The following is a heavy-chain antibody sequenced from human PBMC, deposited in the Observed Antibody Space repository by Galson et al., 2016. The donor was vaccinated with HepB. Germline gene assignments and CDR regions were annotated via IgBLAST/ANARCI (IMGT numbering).Heavy chain of an antibody. CDR3: GASRDGYIDY. CDR2: ISLDGSVT. Sequence: SLRLSCAASGFTGFIFSSYWMHWVRQAPGKGLVWVSRISLDGSVTIYGDSVKGRFSTSRDNAKNTLFLQMNSLRAEDTAVYYCGASRDGYIDYWGQGALVTISS. J-gene: IGHJ4*01. V-gene: IGHV3-74*01. D-gene: IGHD5-24*01. CDR1: GFTGFIFSSYW.